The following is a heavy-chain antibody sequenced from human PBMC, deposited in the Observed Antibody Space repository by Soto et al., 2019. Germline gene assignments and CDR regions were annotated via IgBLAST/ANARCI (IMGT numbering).Heavy chain of an antibody. V-gene: IGHV4-30-2*01. CDR1: GGSISSGGYS. CDR3: ARGGSSGYDFRTTYYYYGMDV. Sequence: PSETLSLTCAVSGGSISSGGYSWSWIRQPPGKGLEWIGYIYHSGSTYYNPSLKSRVTISVDRSKNQFSLKLSSVTAADTAVYYCARGGSSGYDFRTTYYYYGMDVWGQGTTVTVSS. CDR2: IYHSGST. D-gene: IGHD5-12*01. J-gene: IGHJ6*02.